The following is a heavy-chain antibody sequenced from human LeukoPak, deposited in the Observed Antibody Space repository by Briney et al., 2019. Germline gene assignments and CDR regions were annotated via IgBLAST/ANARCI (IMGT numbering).Heavy chain of an antibody. Sequence: SETLSLTCTVSGGSISSGSYYWSWIRQPAGKGLEWIGRIYTSGSTNYNPSLKSRVTISVDTSKNQFSLKLSSVTAADTAVYYCARGAYYYYYVDVWGKGTTVTISS. CDR1: GGSISSGSYY. CDR2: IYTSGST. CDR3: ARGAYYYYYVDV. V-gene: IGHV4-61*02. J-gene: IGHJ6*03.